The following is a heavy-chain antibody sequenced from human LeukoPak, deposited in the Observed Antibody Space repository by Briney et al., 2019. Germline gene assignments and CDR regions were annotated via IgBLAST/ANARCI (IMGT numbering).Heavy chain of an antibody. CDR1: GILISASSYY. J-gene: IGHJ4*02. CDR3: ARGGYGSGSYYFDY. D-gene: IGHD3-10*01. Sequence: SETLSLTCSVSGILISASSYYWGWVRQPPGQGLEWIGHIYYTGSTNYNPSLKSRVTISVDTSKNQFSLKLSSVTAADTAVYYCARGGYGSGSYYFDYWGQGTLVTVSS. CDR2: IYYTGST. V-gene: IGHV4-61*05.